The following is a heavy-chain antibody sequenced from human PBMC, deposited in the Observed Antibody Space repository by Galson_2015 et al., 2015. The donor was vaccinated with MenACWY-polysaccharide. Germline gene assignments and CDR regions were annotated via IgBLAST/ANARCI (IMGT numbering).Heavy chain of an antibody. V-gene: IGHV3-15*01. D-gene: IGHD3-22*01. CDR3: TTHSSSLECYYDSSGSCVGYYGMDV. CDR1: GFTFSNAW. Sequence: SLRLSCAASGFTFSNAWMSWVRQAPGKGLEWVGRIKSKTDGGTTDYAAPVKGRFTISRDDSKNTLYLQMNSLKTEDTAVYYCTTHSSSLECYYDSSGSCVGYYGMDVWGQGTTVTVSS. J-gene: IGHJ6*02. CDR2: IKSKTDGGTT.